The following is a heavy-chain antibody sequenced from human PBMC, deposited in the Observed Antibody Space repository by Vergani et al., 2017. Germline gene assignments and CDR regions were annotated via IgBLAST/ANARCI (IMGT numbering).Heavy chain of an antibody. J-gene: IGHJ4*02. D-gene: IGHD3-22*01. CDR3: ARLDGRDSSGSKYFDY. CDR2: IHPADSDT. Sequence: EVQLVQSGAEVKKPGESLKISCQISGYSFTNYWIGWVRQMPGKGLEWMGIIHPADSDTRYSPSFQGQVTISVDKSISTAYLQRSSLRASYSAMYYCARLDGRDSSGSKYFDYGGQGTLVTVSS. V-gene: IGHV5-51*01. CDR1: GYSFTNYW.